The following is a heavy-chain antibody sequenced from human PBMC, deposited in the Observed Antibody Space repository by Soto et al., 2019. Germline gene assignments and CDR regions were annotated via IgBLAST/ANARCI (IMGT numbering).Heavy chain of an antibody. CDR2: IDNSGRT. V-gene: IGHV4-39*01. Sequence: QLQLQESGPELVKPSETLSLTCTVSGGSISSSSYYWGWIRQPPGKGQEWLGSIDNSGRTYSNPSLKGRVTISVDADKNKFSLSLISATAADTAVYDCASRRYCSGGRCYNRDPSKNCFDCWGEGTLVTVSS. J-gene: IGHJ4*02. CDR1: GGSISSSSYY. CDR3: ASRRYCSGGRCYNRDPSKNCFDC. D-gene: IGHD2-15*01.